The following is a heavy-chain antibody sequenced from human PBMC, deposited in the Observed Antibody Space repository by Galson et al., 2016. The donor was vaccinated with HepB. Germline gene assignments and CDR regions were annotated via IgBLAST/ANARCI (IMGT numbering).Heavy chain of an antibody. CDR2: ISYDGSNE. J-gene: IGHJ4*02. V-gene: IGHV3-30-3*01. CDR3: ASEGSWYYYDV. Sequence: SLRLSCAASGLTFSSYAMHWVRQAPGKGLEWAAVISYDGSNEYYADSVKGRFTISRDNSKNTLYLQMNSLRAEDTAVYYCASEGSWYYYDVWGQGTLVTGSS. D-gene: IGHD3-22*01. CDR1: GLTFSSYA.